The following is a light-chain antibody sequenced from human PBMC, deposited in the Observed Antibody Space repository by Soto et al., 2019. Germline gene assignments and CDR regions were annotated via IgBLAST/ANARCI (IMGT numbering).Light chain of an antibody. J-gene: IGKJ1*01. V-gene: IGKV1-5*01. CDR3: QQYENSSPWT. CDR1: QSISSW. Sequence: DIQMTQSPSALSASVGDRATITCRASQSISSWLAWYQQKPGKAPKLLIYDASTLQSGVPSRYSGSGSGTEFTLTISNLQPDDFATYYCQQYENSSPWTFGQGTKVEIK. CDR2: DAS.